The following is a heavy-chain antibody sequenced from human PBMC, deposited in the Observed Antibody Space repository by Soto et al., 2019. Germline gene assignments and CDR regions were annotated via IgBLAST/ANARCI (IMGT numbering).Heavy chain of an antibody. CDR3: AKGWRPEGDLGSLDTPFDY. J-gene: IGHJ4*02. Sequence: GGYLRLSCAASGFTFSSYAMSWVRQAPGKGLEWVSAISGSGGSTYYADSVKGRFTISRDNSKNTLYLQMNSLRAEDTAVYYCAKGWRPEGDLGSLDTPFDYWGQGTLVTVSS. CDR1: GFTFSSYA. V-gene: IGHV3-23*01. CDR2: ISGSGGST. D-gene: IGHD3-3*01.